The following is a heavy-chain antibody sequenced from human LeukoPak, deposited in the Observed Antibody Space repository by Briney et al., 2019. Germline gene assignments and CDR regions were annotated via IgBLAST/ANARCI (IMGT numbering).Heavy chain of an antibody. Sequence: GGSLRLSCAASGFTFSSYSMNWVRQAPGKGLDWVSYISSSSSTIYYADSVKGRFTISRDNAKNSLYLQMNSLRAEDTAVYYCARGGYSANEAFDYWGQGTLVTVSS. CDR2: ISSSSSTI. V-gene: IGHV3-48*01. CDR3: ARGGYSANEAFDY. D-gene: IGHD5-12*01. J-gene: IGHJ4*02. CDR1: GFTFSSYS.